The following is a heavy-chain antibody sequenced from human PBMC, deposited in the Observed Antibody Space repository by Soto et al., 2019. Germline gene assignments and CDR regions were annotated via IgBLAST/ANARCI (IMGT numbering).Heavy chain of an antibody. V-gene: IGHV3-33*01. CDR2: IVNDGNDR. D-gene: IGHD4-17*01. CDR3: ARDDDYEANGLDY. Sequence: GGSLRLSCVASGSTFSRYGMHWVRQAPGEGLEWMAVIVNDGNDRDYADSVKGRFAISRDNSKNTLYLQMDNLGVEDTAMYYCARDDDYEANGLDYWGQGTLVTVSS. J-gene: IGHJ4*02. CDR1: GSTFSRYG.